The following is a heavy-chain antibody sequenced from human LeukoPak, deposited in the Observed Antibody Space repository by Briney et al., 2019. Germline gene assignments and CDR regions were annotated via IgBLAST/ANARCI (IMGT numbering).Heavy chain of an antibody. V-gene: IGHV1-2*02. CDR3: ARVFGYSSGPGYP. CDR1: GYTFTGYY. Sequence: ASVKVSCKASGYTFTGYYMHWVRQAPGQGLEWMGWINPNSGGTNYAQKFQGRVTMTRDTSISTAYMELSSLRSEDTAVYYCARVFGYSSGPGYPWGQGTLVTVSS. CDR2: INPNSGGT. D-gene: IGHD6-19*01. J-gene: IGHJ5*02.